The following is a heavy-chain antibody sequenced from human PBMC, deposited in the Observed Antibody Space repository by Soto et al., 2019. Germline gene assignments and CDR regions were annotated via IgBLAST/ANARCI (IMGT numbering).Heavy chain of an antibody. Sequence: PSETLSLTCTVSGGSISSSSYYWGWIRQPPGKGLEWIGSIYYSGSTYYNPSLKSRVTISVDTSKNQFSLKLTSVTAADSAVYYCARDDHIVVVPTSLGAMDVRGQGTTVTVSS. V-gene: IGHV4-39*07. J-gene: IGHJ6*02. D-gene: IGHD2-2*01. CDR3: ARDDHIVVVPTSLGAMDV. CDR1: GGSISSSSYY. CDR2: IYYSGST.